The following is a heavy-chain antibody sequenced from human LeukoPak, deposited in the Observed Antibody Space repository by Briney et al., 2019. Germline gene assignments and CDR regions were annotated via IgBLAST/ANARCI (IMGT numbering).Heavy chain of an antibody. CDR3: ARGGSSWYGAVYYYYYMDV. J-gene: IGHJ6*03. CDR2: INHSGST. V-gene: IGHV4-34*01. Sequence: SGTLSLTCAVYGGSFSGYYWSWIRQPPGKGLEWIGEINHSGSTNYNPSLKSRVTISVDTSKNQFSLKLSSVTAADTAVYYCARGGSSWYGAVYYYYYMDVWGKGTTVTVSS. CDR1: GGSFSGYY. D-gene: IGHD6-13*01.